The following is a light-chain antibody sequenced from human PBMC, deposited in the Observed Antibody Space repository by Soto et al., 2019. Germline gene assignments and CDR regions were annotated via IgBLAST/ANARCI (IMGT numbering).Light chain of an antibody. J-gene: IGKJ4*01. CDR2: AAS. V-gene: IGKV1-39*01. Sequence: IQLTQSPSSLSASVGDRVIITCRASQSISSFLNWYQQKPGKAPKVLISAASSLQSGVPSRFSGSGSGTDFTLTISSLEPEDFATYYCQQTYSNLLSFGGGTTVDVK. CDR3: QQTYSNLLS. CDR1: QSISSF.